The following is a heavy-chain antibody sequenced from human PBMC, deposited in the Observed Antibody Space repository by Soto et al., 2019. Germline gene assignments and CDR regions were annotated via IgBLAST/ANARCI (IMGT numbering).Heavy chain of an antibody. D-gene: IGHD2-2*01. Sequence: ESGGGLVKPGGSLRLSCAASGFTFSSYSMNWVRQAPGKGLEWVSSISSSSSYIYYADSVKGRFTISRDNAKNSLYLQMNSLRAEDTAVYYCARLLGGYCSSTSCHTDYWGQGTLVTVSS. CDR3: ARLLGGYCSSTSCHTDY. CDR2: ISSSSSYI. J-gene: IGHJ4*02. V-gene: IGHV3-21*01. CDR1: GFTFSSYS.